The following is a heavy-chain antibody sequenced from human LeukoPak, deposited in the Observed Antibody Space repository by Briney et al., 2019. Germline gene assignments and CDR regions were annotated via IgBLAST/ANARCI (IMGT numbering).Heavy chain of an antibody. CDR3: ARSRGYSYAHDY. Sequence: SETLSLTCTVSGGSISSSSYYWGWVRQPPGKGLEWIGGIYSSGSTYYSPSLKSRVTISVDTSKNQFSLKLSSVTAADTAVYYCARSRGYSYAHDYWGQGTLVTVSS. V-gene: IGHV4-39*01. J-gene: IGHJ4*01. CDR1: GGSISSSSYY. D-gene: IGHD5-18*01. CDR2: IYSSGST.